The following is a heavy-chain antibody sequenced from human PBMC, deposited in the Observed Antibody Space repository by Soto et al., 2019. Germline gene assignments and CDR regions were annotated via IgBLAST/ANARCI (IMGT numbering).Heavy chain of an antibody. CDR2: IYSTEST. CDR1: GGSISSGSYY. Sequence: QVQLQESGPGLVKPSQTLSLTCTVSGGSISSGSYYWTWIRQHPGKGLEWIGYIYSTESTNYNPSLKSRLSISVDMSASQFTLQLTSVTVADTAVYYCSRCDSSGKTRYSFDHWGQGTLVTVSS. J-gene: IGHJ4*02. CDR3: SRCDSSGKTRYSFDH. D-gene: IGHD3-22*01. V-gene: IGHV4-31*03.